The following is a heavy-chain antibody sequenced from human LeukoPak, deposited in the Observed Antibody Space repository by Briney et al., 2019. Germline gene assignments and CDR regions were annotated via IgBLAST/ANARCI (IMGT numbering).Heavy chain of an antibody. CDR1: GYTFTSYG. CDR3: ARLEYQLPLSTYGMDV. V-gene: IGHV1-18*01. J-gene: IGHJ6*02. D-gene: IGHD2-2*01. CDR2: ISAYNGNT. Sequence: ASVKVSCKASGYTFTSYGISWVRQAPGQGLEWMGWISAYNGNTNYAQKLQGRVTMTTDTSTSTAYMELRSLRSDDTAVYYCARLEYQLPLSTYGMDVWGQGTLVTVSS.